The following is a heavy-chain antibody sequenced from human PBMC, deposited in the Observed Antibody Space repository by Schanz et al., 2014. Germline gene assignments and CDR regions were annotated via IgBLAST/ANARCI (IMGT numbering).Heavy chain of an antibody. J-gene: IGHJ4*02. CDR1: GASISSTTYY. D-gene: IGHD3-3*01. CDR3: ARHHDFWSGPDGRYLDL. Sequence: QLQLQESGPGLVKPSETLSLSCSVSGASISSTTYYWGWVRQPPGKGLEWIGNIYYSGNTYYNPSLERRVPVSIDTSRTLFSLTLPFVTAADTAVYYCARHHDFWSGPDGRYLDLWGQGTLVTVSS. CDR2: IYYSGNT. V-gene: IGHV4-39*01.